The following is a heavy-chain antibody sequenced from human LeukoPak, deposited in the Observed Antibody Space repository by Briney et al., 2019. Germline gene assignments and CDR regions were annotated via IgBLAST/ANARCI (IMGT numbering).Heavy chain of an antibody. CDR1: GFTFSSYW. Sequence: GGSLRLSCAASGFTFSSYWMHWVRQAPGKGLVWVSRINTDGSSTIYADSVKGRFTISRDNAKNTLYLQMNSLRAEDTAVYYCARDNPLGDGYGEGYFDYWGQGTLVTVSS. J-gene: IGHJ4*02. V-gene: IGHV3-74*01. CDR3: ARDNPLGDGYGEGYFDY. D-gene: IGHD5-24*01. CDR2: INTDGSST.